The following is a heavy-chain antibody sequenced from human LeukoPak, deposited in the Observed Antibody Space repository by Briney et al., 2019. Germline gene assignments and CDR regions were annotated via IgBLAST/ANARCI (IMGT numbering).Heavy chain of an antibody. V-gene: IGHV4-39*01. CDR3: ARRGSSGLGWYFDL. D-gene: IGHD6-19*01. CDR1: GGSISSSSYY. CDR2: IYYSGST. Sequence: PSETLSLTCTVSGGSISSSSYYWGWIRQPPGQGLEWIGSIYYSGSTYYNPSLKSRVTISVDTSKNQFSLKLSSVTAADTAVYYCARRGSSGLGWYFDLWGRGTLVTVSS. J-gene: IGHJ2*01.